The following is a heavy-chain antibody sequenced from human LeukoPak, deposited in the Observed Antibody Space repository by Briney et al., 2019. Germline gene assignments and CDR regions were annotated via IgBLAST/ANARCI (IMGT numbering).Heavy chain of an antibody. CDR3: ARAYSYGYGGDY. Sequence: GGSLRLSCAASGFTISSYSMDWVRQAPGKWLEWVSSISSSSSYIYYAYSVKGRFTIYRDNAKHSLYLQMNSLRAEDTVVYYCARAYSYGYGGDYWGQGTLVTVSS. CDR2: ISSSSSYI. J-gene: IGHJ4*02. V-gene: IGHV3-21*01. D-gene: IGHD5-18*01. CDR1: GFTISSYS.